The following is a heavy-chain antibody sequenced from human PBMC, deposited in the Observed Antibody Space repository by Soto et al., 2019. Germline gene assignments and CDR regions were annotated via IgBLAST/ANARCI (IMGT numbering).Heavy chain of an antibody. CDR2: INPSGGST. J-gene: IGHJ4*02. V-gene: IGHV1-46*01. CDR1: GYTFTSYY. Sequence: ASVTVSCKASGYTFTSYYMHRVRQAPGQGLEWMGIINPSGGSTSYAQKFQGRVTMTRDTSTSTVYMELSSLRSEDTAVYYCARDENRITIFGVVIMSYFDYWGQGTLVTVSS. CDR3: ARDENRITIFGVVIMSYFDY. D-gene: IGHD3-3*01.